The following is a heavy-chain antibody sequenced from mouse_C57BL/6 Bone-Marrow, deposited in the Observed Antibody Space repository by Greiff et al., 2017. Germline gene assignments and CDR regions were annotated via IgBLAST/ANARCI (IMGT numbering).Heavy chain of an antibody. V-gene: IGHV10-3*01. J-gene: IGHJ3*01. CDR3: VLNWSFAY. CDR2: IRSKSSNNAT. D-gene: IGHD4-1*01. CDR1: GFTFNTYA. Sequence: EVKLVESGGGLVQPKGSLKLSCAASGFTFNTYAMHWVRQAPGKGLEWVARIRSKSSNNATYYDDSVKDRFTISRDDSQSMLYLQMNNLKTGDTAMYYCVLNWSFAYWGQGTLVTVSA.